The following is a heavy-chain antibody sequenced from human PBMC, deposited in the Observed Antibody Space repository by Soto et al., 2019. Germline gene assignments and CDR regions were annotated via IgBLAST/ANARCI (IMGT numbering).Heavy chain of an antibody. CDR3: ARGDCSAAGCYIHYYYGMDV. CDR2: ISRSGGTS. J-gene: IGHJ6*02. V-gene: IGHV3-23*01. Sequence: GGSLRLSCAAAGFTFRNYAMSWVRQAPGKGLEWVSAISRSGGTSYYADSVKGRFTISRDNAKNTLYLQMDNLRAEDTAVYYCARGDCSAAGCYIHYYYGMDVWGQGTTVTVSS. D-gene: IGHD2-2*02. CDR1: GFTFRNYA.